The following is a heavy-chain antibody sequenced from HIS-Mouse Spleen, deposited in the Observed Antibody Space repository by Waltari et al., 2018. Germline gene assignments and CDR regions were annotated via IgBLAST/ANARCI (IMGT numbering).Heavy chain of an antibody. CDR2: IYYSGST. V-gene: IGHV4-59*01. D-gene: IGHD1-26*01. J-gene: IGHJ3*02. CDR1: GGSISSYH. Sequence: QVQLQDSGPGLVKPSETLSLTCTVPGGSISSYHWTWIRQPPGKGLEWIGYIYYSGSTNYNPSLKSRVTISVDTSKNQFSLKLSSVTAADTAVYYCARDLGAKHDAFDIWGQGTMVTVSS. CDR3: ARDLGAKHDAFDI.